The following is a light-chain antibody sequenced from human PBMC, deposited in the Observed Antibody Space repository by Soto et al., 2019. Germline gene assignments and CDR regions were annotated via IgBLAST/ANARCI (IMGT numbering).Light chain of an antibody. J-gene: IGLJ2*01. Sequence: QSALTQPRSVSGSPGQSVTISCTGTSSDVGGYNYDSWYQQHPGKAPKLIIYAVTKRPLGVPDRFSGSKSGDTASLTISGLQAEDEADYYCCSYAGSYTLIIGGGTKVTVL. CDR3: CSYAGSYTLI. CDR2: AVT. CDR1: SSDVGGYNY. V-gene: IGLV2-11*01.